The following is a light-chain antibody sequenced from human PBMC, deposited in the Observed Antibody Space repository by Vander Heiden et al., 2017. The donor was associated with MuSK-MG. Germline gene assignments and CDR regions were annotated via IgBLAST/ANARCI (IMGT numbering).Light chain of an antibody. V-gene: IGKV1-27*01. CDR1: QGISRY. CDR2: SAS. CDR3: QRTYNALDT. Sequence: DIQLTQSPSSLSASVRDRVTITCRVSQGISRYLHWYRQKPGKVRNLLIHSASNSQSGVPSRFSGSGSGTDFTLTISSLQPEDVVTYYCQRTYNALDTFGGGTKVEI. J-gene: IGKJ4*01.